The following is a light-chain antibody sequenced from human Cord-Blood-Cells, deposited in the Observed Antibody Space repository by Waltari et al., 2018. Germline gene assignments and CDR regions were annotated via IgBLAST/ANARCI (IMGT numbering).Light chain of an antibody. CDR2: CNS. J-gene: IGLJ3*02. V-gene: IGLV1-40*01. Sequence: QSVLTQPPSVSGAAGQRVTISCTGSSSNIGAGYDVTWYQQLPGTAPKLLIYCNSNRPSGVPDRFSGSKSGTSASLAITGLQAEDEADYYCQSYDSSLSGWVFGGGTKLTVL. CDR1: SSNIGAGYD. CDR3: QSYDSSLSGWV.